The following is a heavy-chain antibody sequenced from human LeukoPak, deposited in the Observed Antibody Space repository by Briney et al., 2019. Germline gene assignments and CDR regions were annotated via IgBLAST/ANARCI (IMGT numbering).Heavy chain of an antibody. D-gene: IGHD4-23*01. Sequence: SETLSLTCIVSGGSISSDYWSWVRQPPGKGLEWIGYLYYSGSTNYNPSLESRVTISVDTSKNQFSLQLTSVTAADTAVYYCARFGGNSGWFDPWGQGTLVTVSS. CDR3: ARFGGNSGWFDP. V-gene: IGHV4-59*01. J-gene: IGHJ5*02. CDR2: LYYSGST. CDR1: GGSISSDY.